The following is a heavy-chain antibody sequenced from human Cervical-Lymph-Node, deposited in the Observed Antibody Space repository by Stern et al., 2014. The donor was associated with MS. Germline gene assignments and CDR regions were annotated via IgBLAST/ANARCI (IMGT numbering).Heavy chain of an antibody. CDR1: GFIFSSYT. CDR2: IGSSSSTI. V-gene: IGHV3-48*02. J-gene: IGHJ1*01. D-gene: IGHD2-15*01. Sequence: VQLVESGGGLVQPGGSLRLSCAASGFIFSSYTMNWVRQAPGKGLEWISYIGSSSSTIYYDDSVKWRFTISRDNAKNALYLQMNSLRDEDTAVYYCARDYCSGGSCYGYFQHWGQGTLVTVSS. CDR3: ARDYCSGGSCYGYFQH.